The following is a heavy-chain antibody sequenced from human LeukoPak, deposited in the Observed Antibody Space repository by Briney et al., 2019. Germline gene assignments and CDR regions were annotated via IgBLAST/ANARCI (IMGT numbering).Heavy chain of an antibody. V-gene: IGHV3-7*01. CDR2: IKQDGSEE. CDR3: ARESGYHGSGFDP. CDR1: GFIFKSYW. D-gene: IGHD3-10*01. Sequence: GGSLRLSCAASGFIFKSYWMSWVRQAPGKGLEWVASIKQDGSEENYVDSVRGRFTISRDNAKKSLYLQMNSLRDEDTAVYYCARESGYHGSGFDPWGQGTLVTVSS. J-gene: IGHJ5*02.